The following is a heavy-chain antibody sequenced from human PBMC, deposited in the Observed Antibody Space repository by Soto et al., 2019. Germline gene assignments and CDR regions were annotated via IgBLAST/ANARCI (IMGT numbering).Heavy chain of an antibody. V-gene: IGHV1-69*08. J-gene: IGHJ3*02. D-gene: IGHD2-15*01. CDR2: IIPILGIA. Sequence: QVQLVQSGAEVKKPGSSVKVSCKASGGTFSSYTISWVRQAPGQGLEWMGRIIPILGIANYAQKFPGRVTITADKSTSTAYMELSSLRSEDTAVYYCARDRGCSGGSCYSGAFDIWGQGTMVTVSS. CDR3: ARDRGCSGGSCYSGAFDI. CDR1: GGTFSSYT.